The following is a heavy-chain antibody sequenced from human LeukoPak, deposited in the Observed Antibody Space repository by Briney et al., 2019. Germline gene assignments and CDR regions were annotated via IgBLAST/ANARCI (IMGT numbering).Heavy chain of an antibody. CDR2: ISTRSIYT. V-gene: IGHV3-23*01. J-gene: IGHJ4*02. CDR1: KFTFSDYV. Sequence: GGSLRLSCADSKFTFSDYVMTWVRQAPGKGLEWVSAISTRSIYTYYADSVRGRFTISRDDSKNTLYLQMNSLRVDDTARYYCAPWIVGGFWADYWGQGALVTVSS. D-gene: IGHD1-26*01. CDR3: APWIVGGFWADY.